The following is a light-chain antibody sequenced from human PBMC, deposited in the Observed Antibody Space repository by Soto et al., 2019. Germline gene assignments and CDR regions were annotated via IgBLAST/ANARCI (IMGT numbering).Light chain of an antibody. CDR2: DAS. CDR3: PQRSNWLPIT. Sequence: EIVLTQSPATLSLSPGERATLSCRASQSVSSYLAWYQQKPGQAPRLLIYDASNRATGIPARFSGSGSGTDFTLTISSLEPDDFAVYYCPQRSNWLPITLGQGTRLEIK. J-gene: IGKJ5*01. V-gene: IGKV3-11*01. CDR1: QSVSSY.